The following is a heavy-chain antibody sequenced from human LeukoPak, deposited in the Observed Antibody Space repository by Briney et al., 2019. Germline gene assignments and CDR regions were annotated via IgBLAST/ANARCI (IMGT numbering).Heavy chain of an antibody. V-gene: IGHV4-39*07. CDR1: GVSISSGSNY. Sequence: SETLSLTCSVSGVSISSGSNYWGWIRQPPGKTLEWIGSIYSSGGTYYNPSLKSRAIISIDTAKNQFSLKLSSVTAADTAVYYCARGVTMIGRLRFDPWGQGTLVTVSS. CDR3: ARGVTMIGRLRFDP. CDR2: IYSSGGT. D-gene: IGHD3-22*01. J-gene: IGHJ5*02.